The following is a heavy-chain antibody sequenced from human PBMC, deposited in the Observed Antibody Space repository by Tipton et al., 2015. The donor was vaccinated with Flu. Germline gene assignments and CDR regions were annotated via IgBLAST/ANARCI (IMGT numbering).Heavy chain of an antibody. CDR2: IYTSGST. CDR1: GGPIGSYY. V-gene: IGHV4-4*07. Sequence: TLSLTCTVSGGPIGSYYWNWIRQPAGKGLEWIGRIYTSGSTNYNPSLKSRVTISVDTSKNQFSLKLSSVTAADTAVYYCARERRDAFDIWGQGTMVTVSS. CDR3: ARERRDAFDI. J-gene: IGHJ3*02.